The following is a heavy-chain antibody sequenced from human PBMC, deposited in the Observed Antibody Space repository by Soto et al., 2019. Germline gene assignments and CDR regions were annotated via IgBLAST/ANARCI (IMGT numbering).Heavy chain of an antibody. V-gene: IGHV4-59*01. Sequence: SESLTLSCTVSGCSIRNYFRTWIRQPPGKGLEWIGYIHYSGTTSFFPSYNPSLRSRVTISEDTSKNQFSLKLLSVTTADTAVYFCAAGEASSRNLAPYYLDFWGQGTLVTVSS. CDR2: IHYSGTT. J-gene: IGHJ4*02. CDR3: AAGEASSRNLAPYYLDF. CDR1: GCSIRNYF. D-gene: IGHD6-13*01.